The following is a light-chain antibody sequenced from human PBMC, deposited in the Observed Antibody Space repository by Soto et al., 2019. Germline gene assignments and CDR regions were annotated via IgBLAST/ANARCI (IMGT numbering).Light chain of an antibody. CDR1: QSVSSN. CDR2: DVS. Sequence: EIVMTQFPATVSVSPGERATLSCRASQSVSSNLVWYQQKPGQAPRLLIYDVSTRATGIPARFSGSGFGTEFTLTISSLQSEDFAVYYCQQYNNWPRTFGXGTKVDIK. J-gene: IGKJ1*01. V-gene: IGKV3-15*01. CDR3: QQYNNWPRT.